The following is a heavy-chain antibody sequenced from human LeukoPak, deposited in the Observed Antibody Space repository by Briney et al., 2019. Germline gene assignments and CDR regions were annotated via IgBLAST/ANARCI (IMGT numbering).Heavy chain of an antibody. Sequence: PSETLSLTCTVSGGSISSSSYYWGWIRQPPGKGLEWIGSIYYSRSTYYNPSLKSRVTISVDTSKNQFSLKLSSVTAADKAVYYCARSVAQSDFDYWGQGTLVTVSS. J-gene: IGHJ4*02. D-gene: IGHD2-15*01. V-gene: IGHV4-39*07. CDR1: GGSISSSSYY. CDR3: ARSVAQSDFDY. CDR2: IYYSRST.